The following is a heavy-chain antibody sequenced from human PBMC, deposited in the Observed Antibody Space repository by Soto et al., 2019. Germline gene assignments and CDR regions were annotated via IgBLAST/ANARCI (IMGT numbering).Heavy chain of an antibody. D-gene: IGHD3-22*01. V-gene: IGHV3-66*01. CDR3: ARNGDSSDYRGWFDP. CDR1: GLTVSSNY. J-gene: IGHJ5*02. CDR2: IYSGGTT. Sequence: EVQLVESGGGLAQPGGSRRLSCEASGLTVSSNYMSWVRKAPGKGLEWVSVIYSGGTTYYADSVKGRFTISRDNSKNTLYLQMNSLRAEDTAVYYCARNGDSSDYRGWFDPWGQGTLVTVSS.